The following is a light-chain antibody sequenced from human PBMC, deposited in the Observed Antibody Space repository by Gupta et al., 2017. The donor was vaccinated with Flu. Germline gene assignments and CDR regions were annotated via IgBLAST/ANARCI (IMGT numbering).Light chain of an antibody. CDR2: RNN. CDR1: SSNTGSNY. CDR3: AAWDDSLGGRWV. J-gene: IGLJ3*02. Sequence: QSLLTQPHSAPGTPGQRVTVSCSGASSNTGSNYVYWYQQLPGTAPKLLILRNNQRPSGVPDRFSGSKSGTSASLAISGLRSDDEADYYCAAWDDSLGGRWVFGGGTKLTVL. V-gene: IGLV1-47*01.